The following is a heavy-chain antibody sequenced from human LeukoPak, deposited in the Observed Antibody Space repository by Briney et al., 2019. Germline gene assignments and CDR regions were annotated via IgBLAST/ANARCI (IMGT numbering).Heavy chain of an antibody. V-gene: IGHV4-59*12. CDR2: IYYSGST. J-gene: IGHJ6*03. D-gene: IGHD1-7*01. CDR1: GGSISSYY. Sequence: SETLSLTCTVSGGSISSYYWSWIRQPPGKGLEWIGHIYYSGSTNYNPSLKSRVTISVDRSKNQFSLKLSSVTAADTAVYYCARDAGTTSDTHYYYYYMDVWGKGTTVTVSS. CDR3: ARDAGTTSDTHYYYYYMDV.